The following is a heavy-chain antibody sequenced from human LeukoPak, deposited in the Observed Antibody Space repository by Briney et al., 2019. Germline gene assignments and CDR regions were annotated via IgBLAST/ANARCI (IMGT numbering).Heavy chain of an antibody. J-gene: IGHJ4*02. CDR2: IIPIFGTA. D-gene: IGHD3-16*01. V-gene: IGHV1-69*05. CDR1: GGTFSSYA. CDR3: ARDGDMITFGGVVYYFDY. Sequence: SVKVSCKASGGTFSSYAISWVRQAPGQGLEWMGRIIPIFGTANYAQKFQGRVTITTDESTSTAYMELSSLRSEDTDVYYCARDGDMITFGGVVYYFDYWGQGTLVTVSS.